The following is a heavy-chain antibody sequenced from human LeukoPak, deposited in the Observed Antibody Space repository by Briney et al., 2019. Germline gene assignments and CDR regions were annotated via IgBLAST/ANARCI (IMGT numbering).Heavy chain of an antibody. CDR2: IYYSGST. V-gene: IGHV4-61*01. Sequence: SETLSLTCTVSGYSISSGYYWGWIRQPPGKGLEWIGYIYYSGSTNYNPSLKSRVTISVDTSKNQFSLKLRSVTAADTAVYYCARDAPSGAHDYWGQGTLVTVSS. CDR3: ARDAPSGAHDY. J-gene: IGHJ4*02. CDR1: GYSISSGYY. D-gene: IGHD2-8*02.